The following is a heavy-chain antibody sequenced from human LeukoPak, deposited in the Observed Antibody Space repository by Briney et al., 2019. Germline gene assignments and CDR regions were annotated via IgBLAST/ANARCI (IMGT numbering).Heavy chain of an antibody. CDR1: GLSVRDSE. CDR3: SRRFRD. J-gene: IGHJ4*02. Sequence: PGGSLRLSCVGSGLSVRDSEMNWVRQAPGKGLQWVAHVRADGTTKWYADSVRDRFNIARDNVRNSVFLQMNSLTVDHSATYYCSRRFRDWGQGILVTVSS. CDR2: VRADGTTK. V-gene: IGHV3-48*03.